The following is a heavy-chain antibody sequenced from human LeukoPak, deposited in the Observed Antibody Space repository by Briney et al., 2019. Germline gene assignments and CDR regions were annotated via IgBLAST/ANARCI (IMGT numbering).Heavy chain of an antibody. D-gene: IGHD3-16*01. J-gene: IGHJ4*02. CDR2: LTGDGGTT. V-gene: IGHV3-64*02. CDR1: GFPFNSYA. Sequence: PGGSLRLSCAASGFPFNSYAMGWVRQAPGKGLEYVSALTGDGGTTYYADSVKGRFTVSRDNSKNTLYLQMGSLRAEDMAVYFCARSLGGYADYWGQGTLVTVSS. CDR3: ARSLGGYADY.